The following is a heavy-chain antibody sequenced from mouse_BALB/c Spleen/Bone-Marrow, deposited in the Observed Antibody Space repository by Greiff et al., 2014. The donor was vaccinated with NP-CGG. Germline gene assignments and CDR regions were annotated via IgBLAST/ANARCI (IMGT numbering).Heavy chain of an antibody. V-gene: IGHV5-17*02. CDR2: ISSGSRTI. D-gene: IGHD2-4*01. CDR3: ARNYDFWFGY. Sequence: EVQLVESGGGLVQPGGSRKLSCAASGFTFSSFGMHWVRQAPEKGQEWVAYISSGSRTIYYADTVKGRFTISRDNPKNTLFLQMTSLRSEDTAMYYCARNYDFWFGYWGQGTLVTVSA. CDR1: GFTFSSFG. J-gene: IGHJ3*01.